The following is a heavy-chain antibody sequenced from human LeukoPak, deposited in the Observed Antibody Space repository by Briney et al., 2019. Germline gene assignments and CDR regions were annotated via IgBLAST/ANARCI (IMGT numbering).Heavy chain of an antibody. J-gene: IGHJ4*02. Sequence: PGGSLRLSCAASGFTFSSYSMNWVRQAPGKGLEWVSSISSSSSYIYYADSVKGRFTISRDNAKNPLYLQMNSLRAEDTAVYYCARDIGGTAMVKDYWGQGTLVTVSS. CDR2: ISSSSSYI. CDR3: ARDIGGTAMVKDY. D-gene: IGHD5-18*01. V-gene: IGHV3-21*01. CDR1: GFTFSSYS.